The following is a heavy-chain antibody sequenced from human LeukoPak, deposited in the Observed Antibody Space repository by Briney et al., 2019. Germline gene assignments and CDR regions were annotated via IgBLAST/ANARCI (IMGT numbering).Heavy chain of an antibody. CDR3: ARRGSPITMIVVVTRLYYFDY. Sequence: GGSLRLSCAASGFTFSSYAMSWVRQAPGKGLEWVSAISGSGGSTYYADSVKGRFTISRGNSKNTLYLQMNSLRAEDTAVYYCARRGSPITMIVVVTRLYYFDYWGQGTLVTVSS. CDR2: ISGSGGST. D-gene: IGHD3-22*01. CDR1: GFTFSSYA. V-gene: IGHV3-23*01. J-gene: IGHJ4*02.